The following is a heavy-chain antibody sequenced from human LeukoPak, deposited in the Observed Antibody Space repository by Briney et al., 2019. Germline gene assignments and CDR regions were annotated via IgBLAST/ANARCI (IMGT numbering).Heavy chain of an antibody. V-gene: IGHV1-2*02. CDR2: IYPNSGGT. D-gene: IGHD3-3*01. CDR3: ARDYGVFGVVSLYYYMDV. CDR1: GYTFTGYY. J-gene: IGHJ6*03. Sequence: ASVKVSCKASGYTFTGYYMHWVRQAPGQGLEWMGWIYPNSGGTNYAQKFQGRVTMTRDTSISTAYMELSRLRSDDTAVYYCARDYGVFGVVSLYYYMDVWGKGTTVTVSS.